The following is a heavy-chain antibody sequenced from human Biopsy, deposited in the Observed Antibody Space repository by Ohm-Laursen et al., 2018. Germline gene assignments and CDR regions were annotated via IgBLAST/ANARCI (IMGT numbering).Heavy chain of an antibody. CDR3: ARHDGNGPFALDS. D-gene: IGHD5-24*01. V-gene: IGHV4-39*01. CDR1: GGSISSGSNY. Sequence: SETLSLTCTVSGGSISSGSNYWAWIRQPPGKGLGWIGSVYHSGTTYYSPSLKSRVTLSVNPSKNQLSLKVTSVTAADTAAYYCARHDGNGPFALDSWGQGTLVTVSS. CDR2: VYHSGTT. J-gene: IGHJ4*02.